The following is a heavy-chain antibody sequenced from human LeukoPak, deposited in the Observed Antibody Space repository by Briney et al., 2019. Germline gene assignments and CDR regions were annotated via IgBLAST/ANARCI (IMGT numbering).Heavy chain of an antibody. CDR1: GFTFDDYG. Sequence: GSLRLSCAASGFTFDDYGMSWVRQVPRKGLEWVSGINWNGGSTGYVDSVKGRFTISRDNAKNSLYLQMNSLRAEDTAFYYCAREGYCSSTSCAYGMDVWGQGTTVTVSS. CDR2: INWNGGST. J-gene: IGHJ6*02. CDR3: AREGYCSSTSCAYGMDV. D-gene: IGHD2-2*01. V-gene: IGHV3-20*04.